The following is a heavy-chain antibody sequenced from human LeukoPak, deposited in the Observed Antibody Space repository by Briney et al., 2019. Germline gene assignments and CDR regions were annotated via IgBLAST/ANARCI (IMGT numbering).Heavy chain of an antibody. D-gene: IGHD3-3*01. CDR3: ARVTIFGVVIMDY. CDR1: GGSISSSSYY. CDR2: IYYSGST. J-gene: IGHJ4*02. V-gene: IGHV4-39*01. Sequence: SGTLSLTCTVSGGSISSSSYYWGWIRQPPGKGLEWIGSIYYSGSTYYNPSLKSRVTISVDTSKNQFSLKLSSVTAADTAVYYCARVTIFGVVIMDYWGQGTLVTVSS.